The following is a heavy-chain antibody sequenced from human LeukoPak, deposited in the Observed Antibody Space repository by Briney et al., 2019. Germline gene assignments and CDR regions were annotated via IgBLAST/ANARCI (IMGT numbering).Heavy chain of an antibody. Sequence: ASVKVSCKASGYTFTVYYMHWVRQAPGQGLEWMGWINPNSGGTDYAQKFQGRVTMTRDTSISTAYMELSRLRSDDTAVYYCARDGGYSYGYDNWGQGTLVTVSS. J-gene: IGHJ4*02. CDR2: INPNSGGT. V-gene: IGHV1-2*02. CDR1: GYTFTVYY. CDR3: ARDGGYSYGYDN. D-gene: IGHD5-18*01.